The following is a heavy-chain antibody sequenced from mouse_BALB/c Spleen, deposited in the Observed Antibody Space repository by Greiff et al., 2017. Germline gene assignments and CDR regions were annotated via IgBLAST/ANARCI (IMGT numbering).Heavy chain of an antibody. Sequence: QVQLKQPGAELVKPGASVKLSCKASGYTFTSYWMHWVKQRPGQGLEWIGEINPSNGRTNYNEKFKSKATLTVDKSSSTAYMQLSSLTSEDSAVYYCARGGNYYFDYWGQGTTLTVAS. CDR2: INPSNGRT. J-gene: IGHJ2*01. CDR3: ARGGNYYFDY. D-gene: IGHD2-1*01. V-gene: IGHV1S81*02. CDR1: GYTFTSYW.